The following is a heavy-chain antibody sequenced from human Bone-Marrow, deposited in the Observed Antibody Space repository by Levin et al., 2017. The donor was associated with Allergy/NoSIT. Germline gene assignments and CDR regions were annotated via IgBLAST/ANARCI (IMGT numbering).Heavy chain of an antibody. Sequence: PGGSLRLSCAASGFTFSSHVMGWVRQTPGKGLEWVSVISGSGDYTPYADSVKGRFTISRDDSKATLYLQLNSLRAEDTAIYHCVKPFNALPGRPWGYFDYWGQGTLVTVSS. CDR2: ISGSGDYT. J-gene: IGHJ4*03. CDR1: GFTFSSHV. D-gene: IGHD6-6*01. CDR3: VKPFNALPGRPWGYFDY. V-gene: IGHV3-23*01.